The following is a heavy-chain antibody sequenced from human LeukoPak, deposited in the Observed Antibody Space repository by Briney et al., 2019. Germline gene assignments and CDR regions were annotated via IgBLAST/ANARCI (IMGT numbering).Heavy chain of an antibody. J-gene: IGHJ5*01. Sequence: GGSLRLSCAASKFTFSSYWMHWVRQAPGKGLEWVAVVSYEGTIKYYSDSAKGRFTISRDNSNSLISLQMNNLTTEDTAVYYCAREKFDSWGQGTLSSSPQ. CDR3: AREKFDS. CDR1: KFTFSSYW. V-gene: IGHV3-30*03. CDR2: VSYEGTIK.